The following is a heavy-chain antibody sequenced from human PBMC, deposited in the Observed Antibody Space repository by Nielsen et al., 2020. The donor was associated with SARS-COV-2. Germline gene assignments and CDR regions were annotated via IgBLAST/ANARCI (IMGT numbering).Heavy chain of an antibody. CDR2: ISYDGSNK. CDR1: GFTFSNYS. CDR3: ARDSCTGGSCFDY. Sequence: GGSLRLSCAASGFTFSNYSMHWVRQAPGKGLEWVTVISYDGSNKYYADSLKGRVTISRDNSNNTLYLQMNSLRAEDTAVYYCARDSCTGGSCFDYWGQGTLVTVSS. D-gene: IGHD2-15*01. J-gene: IGHJ4*02. V-gene: IGHV3-30-3*01.